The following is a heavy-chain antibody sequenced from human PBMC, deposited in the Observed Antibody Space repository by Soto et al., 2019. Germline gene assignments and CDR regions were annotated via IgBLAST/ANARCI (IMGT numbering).Heavy chain of an antibody. Sequence: EVQLVESGGGLVKPGGSLRLSCAASGFTFSSYSMNWVRQAPGKGLEWVSSISSSSSYIYYADSVKGRFTISRDNAKNSLYLQMNSLRAEDTAVYYCARDAVDIVGATPLYYYDGMDVWGQGTTVTVSS. CDR3: ARDAVDIVGATPLYYYDGMDV. D-gene: IGHD1-26*01. CDR1: GFTFSSYS. J-gene: IGHJ6*02. V-gene: IGHV3-21*01. CDR2: ISSSSSYI.